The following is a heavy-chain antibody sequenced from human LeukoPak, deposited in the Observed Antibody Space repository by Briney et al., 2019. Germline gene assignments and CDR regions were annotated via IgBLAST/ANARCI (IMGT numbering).Heavy chain of an antibody. V-gene: IGHV6-1*01. CDR3: ARRPYSGSYYLYDY. J-gene: IGHJ4*02. Sequence: SQTLSLTCAISGDSVSSNSVTWNWIRQSPSRGLEWLGRTYYRSTWYNDYAVSVRGRITVNPDTSKNQFSLHLNSVTPEDTAVYYCARRPYSGSYYLYDYWGQGTLVTVSS. D-gene: IGHD1-26*01. CDR1: GDSVSSNSVT. CDR2: TYYRSTWYN.